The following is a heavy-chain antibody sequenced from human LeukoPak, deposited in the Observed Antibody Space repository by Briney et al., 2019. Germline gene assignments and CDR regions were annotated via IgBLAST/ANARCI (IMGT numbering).Heavy chain of an antibody. Sequence: NTGESLKISCKYSGYSFTSYWIGWVRQMPGKGLEWMGIIYPGDSDTRYSPSFQGQVTISADKSINTAYLQWSSLKASDTAIYYCARRGEAMDPFDYWGQGTLVTVSS. CDR1: GYSFTSYW. CDR2: IYPGDSDT. D-gene: IGHD5-18*01. J-gene: IGHJ4*02. V-gene: IGHV5-51*01. CDR3: ARRGEAMDPFDY.